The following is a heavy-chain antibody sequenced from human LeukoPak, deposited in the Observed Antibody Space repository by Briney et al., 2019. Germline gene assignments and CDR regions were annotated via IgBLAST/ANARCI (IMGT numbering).Heavy chain of an antibody. CDR1: GGSISSYY. J-gene: IGHJ3*02. V-gene: IGHV4-4*07. Sequence: AETLSLTCSVAGGSISSYYWSSFLQPAGKGLEGIGRIYTSGSTNYNPSLKSRVTMSVDTSKNQFSLQLSSVTAADPAVYYCLRGGGKYQRQAAFDIWGQGTMVTVSS. D-gene: IGHD2-2*01. CDR2: IYTSGST. CDR3: LRGGGKYQRQAAFDI.